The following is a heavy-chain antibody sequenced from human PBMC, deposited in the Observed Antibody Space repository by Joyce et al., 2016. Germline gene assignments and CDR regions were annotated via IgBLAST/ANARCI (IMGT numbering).Heavy chain of an antibody. CDR1: GGSLSGYY. Sequence: QVQLQQWGAGLLKPSGTLSLTCAVYGGSLSGYYWTWIRQPPGKGLEWIEEINHSGSTNDNPSLKRRAAISVDRSKNQFSLNLRSVTAADTAVYYCARIDYGGYYFDSWGQGTLVTVST. V-gene: IGHV4-34*02. CDR2: INHSGST. D-gene: IGHD4-17*01. CDR3: ARIDYGGYYFDS. J-gene: IGHJ4*02.